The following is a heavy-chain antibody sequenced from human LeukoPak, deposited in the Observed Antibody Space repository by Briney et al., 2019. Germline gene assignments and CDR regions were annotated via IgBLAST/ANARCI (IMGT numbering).Heavy chain of an antibody. D-gene: IGHD3-16*01. J-gene: IGHJ6*02. Sequence: ASVKVSCKASGYTFTSYYMDWVRQAPGQGLEWMGIINPSGGSTSYAQKFQGRVTMTRDTSTSTVYMELSSLRSEDTAVYYCARDPRRSYGGGTCGMDVWGQGTTVTVSS. V-gene: IGHV1-46*01. CDR2: INPSGGST. CDR3: ARDPRRSYGGGTCGMDV. CDR1: GYTFTSYY.